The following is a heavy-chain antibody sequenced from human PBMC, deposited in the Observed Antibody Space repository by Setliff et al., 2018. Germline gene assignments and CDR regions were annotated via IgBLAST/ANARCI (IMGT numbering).Heavy chain of an antibody. CDR1: GFSLSTSLVG. J-gene: IGHJ4*02. CDR3: AHIAGGGNSPRHDY. Sequence: SGPTLVNPTQTLTPTCTFSGFSLSTSLVGVGWIRQPPGKALEWLALIYWNDEKRYSPSLKSRLTITKDTSKNQVVLTMTNMDPVDTATYYCAHIAGGGNSPRHDYWGQGTLVTVS. CDR2: IYWNDEK. D-gene: IGHD2-21*01. V-gene: IGHV2-5*01.